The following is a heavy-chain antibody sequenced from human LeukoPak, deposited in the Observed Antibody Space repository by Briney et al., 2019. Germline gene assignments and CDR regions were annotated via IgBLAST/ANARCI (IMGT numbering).Heavy chain of an antibody. V-gene: IGHV3-74*01. D-gene: IGHD6-19*01. J-gene: IGHJ3*02. CDR1: GFTFSSYW. CDR2: INSDGSST. Sequence: GGSLRLSCAASGFTFSSYWVHWVRQAPGKGLVGVSRINSDGSSTSYADSVKGRFTISRDNAKNTLYLQMNSLRAEDTAVYYCARDLRLNAFDIWGQGTMVTVSS. CDR3: ARDLRLNAFDI.